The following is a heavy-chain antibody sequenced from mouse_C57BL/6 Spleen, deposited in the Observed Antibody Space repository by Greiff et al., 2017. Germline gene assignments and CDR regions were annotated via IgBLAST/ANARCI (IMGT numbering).Heavy chain of an antibody. CDR1: GYTFTSYW. D-gene: IGHD1-1*01. CDR3: ARGPLYYGSSSGYFDY. J-gene: IGHJ2*01. CDR2: IHPNSGST. Sequence: VQLQQSGAELVKPGASVKLSCKASGYTFTSYWMHWVKQRPGQGLEWIGMIHPNSGSTNYNEKFKSKATLTVDKSSSTAYMQLSSLTSEDSAVYYCARGPLYYGSSSGYFDYWGQGTTLTVSS. V-gene: IGHV1-64*01.